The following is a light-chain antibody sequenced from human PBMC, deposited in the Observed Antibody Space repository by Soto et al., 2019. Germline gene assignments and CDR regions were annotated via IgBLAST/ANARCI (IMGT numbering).Light chain of an antibody. V-gene: IGLV2-8*01. CDR3: SSYAGSQNLV. CDR2: EVS. J-gene: IGLJ2*01. CDR1: SSDVGGYNY. Sequence: QSALTQPPSASGSPGQSVTISCTGTSSDVGGYNYVSWYQQHPGKAPKLMLYEVSKRPSGVPDRFSGSKSGNTASLTVSGLQAEDEADYYCSSYAGSQNLVLGGGTKLTVL.